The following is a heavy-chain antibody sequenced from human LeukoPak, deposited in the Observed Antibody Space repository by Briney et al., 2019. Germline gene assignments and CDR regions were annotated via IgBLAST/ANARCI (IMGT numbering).Heavy chain of an antibody. J-gene: IGHJ6*03. CDR3: ARIYCSGGSCYYYYYYMDV. Sequence: GGSLRLSCAASGFTFSDYYMSWIRQAPGKGLEWVSYISSSGSTIYYADSVKGRFTISRDNAKNSLYLQMNSLRVEDTAVYYCARIYCSGGSCYYYYYYMDVWGKGTTVTVSS. V-gene: IGHV3-11*04. CDR1: GFTFSDYY. D-gene: IGHD2-15*01. CDR2: ISSSGSTI.